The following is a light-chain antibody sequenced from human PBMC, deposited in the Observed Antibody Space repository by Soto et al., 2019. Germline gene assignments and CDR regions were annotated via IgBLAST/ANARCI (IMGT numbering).Light chain of an antibody. CDR1: QGIGNY. CDR3: QKYNSAPRT. Sequence: DIQMTQSPSSLSASVGDRVTITCRASQGIGNYLAWYQQKPGKVPKLLIYAASTLQSGVPSRFSGSGSGTDFTLTISGLQPEDVATHYCQKYNSAPRTFGPGTKVDIK. V-gene: IGKV1-27*01. J-gene: IGKJ3*01. CDR2: AAS.